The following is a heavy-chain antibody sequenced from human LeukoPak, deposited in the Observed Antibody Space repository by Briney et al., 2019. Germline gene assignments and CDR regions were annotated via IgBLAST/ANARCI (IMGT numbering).Heavy chain of an antibody. CDR3: ARNIPPVVVTAILFDY. CDR2: INPNSGGT. D-gene: IGHD2-21*02. J-gene: IGHJ4*02. V-gene: IGHV1-2*02. Sequence: ASVKVSCKASGYTFTGYYMHCVRQAPGQGLEWMGWINPNSGGTNYAQKFQGRVTMTRDTSISTAYMELSRLRSDDTAVYYCARNIPPVVVTAILFDYWGQGTLVTVSS. CDR1: GYTFTGYY.